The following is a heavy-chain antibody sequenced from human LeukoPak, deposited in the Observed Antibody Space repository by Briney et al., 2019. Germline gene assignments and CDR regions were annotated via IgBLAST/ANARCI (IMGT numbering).Heavy chain of an antibody. CDR2: ISGSGGGT. CDR1: GITLSNYG. CDR3: ARHIVVVPAYYFDY. Sequence: GGSLRLSCAVSGITLSNYGMSWVRQAPGKGLEWVAGISGSGGGTVYADSVKGRFTISRDNPKNTLYLQMNSLRAEDTAVYYCARHIVVVPAYYFDYWGQGTLVTVSS. J-gene: IGHJ4*02. D-gene: IGHD2-2*01. V-gene: IGHV3-23*01.